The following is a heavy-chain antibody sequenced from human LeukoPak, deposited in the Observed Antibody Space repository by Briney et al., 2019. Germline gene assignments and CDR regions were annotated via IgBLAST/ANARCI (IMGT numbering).Heavy chain of an antibody. D-gene: IGHD2-21*01. CDR2: IYPRDGST. V-gene: IGHV1-46*01. CDR3: AKEVTPRLWAPNYFDY. Sequence: ASVKVSCKASGYSFTSNYIHWARQAPGQGLEWMGMIYPRDGSTSYAQKFQGRVTVTRDTSTSTVHMELSGLRSEDTAVYYCAKEVTPRLWAPNYFDYWGQGTLVTVSS. J-gene: IGHJ4*02. CDR1: GYSFTSNY.